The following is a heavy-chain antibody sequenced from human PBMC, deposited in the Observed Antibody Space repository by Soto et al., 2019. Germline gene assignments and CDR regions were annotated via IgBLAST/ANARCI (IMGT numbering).Heavy chain of an antibody. Sequence: QLQLQESGPGLVKPSETLSLTCTVSGGSISSSSYYWGWIRQPPGKGLEWIGSIYYSGSTYYNPSLKSRVTISVDTSKNQCSLKLSSVTAADTAVYYCASPIDSSGYFFFDYWGQGTLVTVSS. V-gene: IGHV4-39*01. CDR3: ASPIDSSGYFFFDY. CDR2: IYYSGST. D-gene: IGHD3-22*01. J-gene: IGHJ4*02. CDR1: GGSISSSSYY.